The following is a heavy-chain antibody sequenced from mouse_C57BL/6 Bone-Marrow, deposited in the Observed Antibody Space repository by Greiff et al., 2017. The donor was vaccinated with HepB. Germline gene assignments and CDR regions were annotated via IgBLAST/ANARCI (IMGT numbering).Heavy chain of an antibody. CDR2: IDPSDSYT. CDR1: GYTFTSYW. Sequence: QVQLQQPGAELVMPGASVKLSYKASGYTFTSYWMHWVKRRPGQGLEWSGEIDPSDSYTNYNQKFKGKSTLTVDKSSSTAYMQLSSLTSEASAVYYCARHGSYWAMDYWGQGTSVTVSS. V-gene: IGHV1-69*01. J-gene: IGHJ4*01. CDR3: ARHGSYWAMDY.